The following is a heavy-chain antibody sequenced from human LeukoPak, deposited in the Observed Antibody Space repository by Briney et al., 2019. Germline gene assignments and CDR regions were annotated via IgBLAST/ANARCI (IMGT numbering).Heavy chain of an antibody. D-gene: IGHD1-7*01. CDR1: GGSFSDYH. Sequence: PSETLSLTCAVYGGSFSDYHWSWIRQPPGKGLEWIGEINHSGSTKYNPSLKSRVTISVDTSKHQFSLKLSSVTAADTAVYYCAKDIVPNYGSTFDFWGQGTMVTVSS. CDR3: AKDIVPNYGSTFDF. V-gene: IGHV4-34*01. J-gene: IGHJ3*01. CDR2: INHSGST.